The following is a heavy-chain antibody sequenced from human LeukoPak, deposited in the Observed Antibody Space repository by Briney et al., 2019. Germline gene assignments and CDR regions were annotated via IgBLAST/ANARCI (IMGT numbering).Heavy chain of an antibody. CDR1: AFIFSKFA. CDR3: AFEIGRSQGAFDN. CDR2: IWNDGSDE. J-gene: IGHJ3*02. V-gene: IGHV3-33*01. Sequence: GGSLRLSCAASAFIFSKFAMHWVRQAPGKGLEWVAAIWNDGSDENYADSVKGRFTISSDNSKNTLYLQINSLRAEDTAVYYCAFEIGRSQGAFDNWGQGTMITVSS. D-gene: IGHD1-26*01.